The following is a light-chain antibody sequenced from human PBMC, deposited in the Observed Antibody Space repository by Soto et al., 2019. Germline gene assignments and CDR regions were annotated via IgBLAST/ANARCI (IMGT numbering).Light chain of an antibody. Sequence: QSVLTQPASLSGSPGQSITISCTGTTSDFGGYNYVSWYQQHPGKAPKLMIYEVSNRPSGVSNRFSGSKSGNTASLTISGLQAEDEADYYCSSYTYSLTVVFGGGTKVTVL. CDR2: EVS. CDR1: TSDFGGYNY. V-gene: IGLV2-14*01. J-gene: IGLJ3*02. CDR3: SSYTYSLTVV.